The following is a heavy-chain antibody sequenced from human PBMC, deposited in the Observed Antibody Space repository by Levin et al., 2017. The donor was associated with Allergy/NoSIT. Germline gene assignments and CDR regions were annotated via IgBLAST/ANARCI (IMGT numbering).Heavy chain of an antibody. J-gene: IGHJ4*02. CDR1: GYTFTSYG. Sequence: GESLKISCKASGYTFTSYGISWVRQAPGQGLEWMGWISAYNGNTNYAQKLQGRVTMTTDTSTSTAYMELRSLRSDDTAVYYCARNAGRGGLDYWGQGTLVTVSS. CDR3: ARNAGRGGLDY. D-gene: IGHD1-26*01. CDR2: ISAYNGNT. V-gene: IGHV1-18*01.